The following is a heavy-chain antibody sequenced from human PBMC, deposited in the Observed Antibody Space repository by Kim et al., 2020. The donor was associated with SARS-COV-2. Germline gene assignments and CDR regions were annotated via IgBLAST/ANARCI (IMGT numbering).Heavy chain of an antibody. V-gene: IGHV5-10-1*01. J-gene: IGHJ4*02. CDR2: IDPSDSYT. CDR1: GYSFTSYW. D-gene: IGHD3-3*01. Sequence: GESLKISCKGSGYSFTSYWISWVRQMPGKGLEWMGRIDPSDSYTNYSPSFQGHVTISADKSISTAYLQWSSLKASDTAMYYCARRNHYDFWSIDYWGQGTLVTVSS. CDR3: ARRNHYDFWSIDY.